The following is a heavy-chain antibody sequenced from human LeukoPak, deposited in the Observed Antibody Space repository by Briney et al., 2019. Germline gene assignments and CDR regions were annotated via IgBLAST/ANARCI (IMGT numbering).Heavy chain of an antibody. CDR3: ARQRADYFYHYLDV. CDR2: VYYGGNT. Sequence: SETLSLTCTVSGGSISSSSYYWDWVRQPPGKGLKWIGNVYYGGNTFYNSSLESRVTISVDMSKNQFSLKLGSLTAADTAVYYCARQRADYFYHYLDVWGKGTSVTVSS. V-gene: IGHV4-39*01. CDR1: GGSISSSSYY. J-gene: IGHJ6*03.